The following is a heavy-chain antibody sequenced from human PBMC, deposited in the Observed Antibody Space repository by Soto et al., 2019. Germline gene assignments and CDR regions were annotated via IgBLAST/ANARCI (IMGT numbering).Heavy chain of an antibody. V-gene: IGHV3-7*01. CDR1: GFTFDSYW. CDR2: IKQDGGQT. CDR3: ARGGNGYENWPPYYYYGMDV. Sequence: GGSLRLSCAASGFTFDSYWMTWVRQAPGKGLEWVAHIKQDGGQTYYVDSVKGRFTISRDNAKTSLYLQMNSLRAGDTSVYFCARGGNGYENWPPYYYYGMDVWGQGATVTVSS. J-gene: IGHJ6*02. D-gene: IGHD5-12*01.